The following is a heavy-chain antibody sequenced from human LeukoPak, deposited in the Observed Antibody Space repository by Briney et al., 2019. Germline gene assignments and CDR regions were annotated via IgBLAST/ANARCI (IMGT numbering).Heavy chain of an antibody. CDR3: AKGPPTVTTNYFDY. CDR2: ISYDGSNK. V-gene: IGHV3-30*18. D-gene: IGHD4-11*01. J-gene: IGHJ4*02. CDR1: GFTFSSYG. Sequence: GGSLRLSCAASGFTFSSYGMHWVRQAPGKGLEWVAVISYDGSNKYYADSVKGRFTISRDNSKNTLYLRMNSLRAEDTAVYYCAKGPPTVTTNYFDYWGQGTLVTVSS.